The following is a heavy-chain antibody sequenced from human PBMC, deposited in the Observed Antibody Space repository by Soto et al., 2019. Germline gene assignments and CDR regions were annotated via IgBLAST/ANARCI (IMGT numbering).Heavy chain of an antibody. CDR2: IYYSGST. Sequence: SETLSLTCTVSGGSISSSSYYWGWIRQPPGKGLEWIGSIYYSGSTYYNPSLKSRVTISVDTSKNQFSLKLSSVTAADTAVYYCALTTVVSNYYYGMDVWGQGTTVTVS. CDR1: GGSISSSSYY. V-gene: IGHV4-39*01. CDR3: ALTTVVSNYYYGMDV. J-gene: IGHJ6*02. D-gene: IGHD4-17*01.